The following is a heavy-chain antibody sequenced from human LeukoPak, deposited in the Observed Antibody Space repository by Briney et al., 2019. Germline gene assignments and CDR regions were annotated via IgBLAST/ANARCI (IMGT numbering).Heavy chain of an antibody. CDR3: ASSKYYYDSSGRRHDAFDI. Sequence: ASVKVSCKASGGTFSSYATSWVRQAPGQGLEWMGGIIPIFGTANYAQKFQGRVTITTDESTSTAYMELSSLRSEDTAVYYCASSKYYYDSSGRRHDAFDIWGQGTMVTVSS. CDR2: IIPIFGTA. J-gene: IGHJ3*02. V-gene: IGHV1-69*05. D-gene: IGHD3-22*01. CDR1: GGTFSSYA.